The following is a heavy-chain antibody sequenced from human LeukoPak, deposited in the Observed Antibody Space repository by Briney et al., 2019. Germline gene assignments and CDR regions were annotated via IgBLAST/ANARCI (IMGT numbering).Heavy chain of an antibody. Sequence: GGSLRLSCAASGFTFSSYGMQRVRQAPGKGLEWVAVIWYDGTNKYYADSVKGRFTISRDNSKNTLYLQMNSLRAEDTAVYYCARAPSSSWYYFDYWGQGALVTVSS. CDR1: GFTFSSYG. CDR3: ARAPSSSWYYFDY. V-gene: IGHV3-33*01. CDR2: IWYDGTNK. J-gene: IGHJ4*02. D-gene: IGHD6-13*01.